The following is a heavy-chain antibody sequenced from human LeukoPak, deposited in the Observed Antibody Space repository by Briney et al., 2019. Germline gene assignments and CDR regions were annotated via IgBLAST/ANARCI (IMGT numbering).Heavy chain of an antibody. CDR2: IIPILGIA. CDR3: ARGGRDYHSAFDY. CDR1: GGTFSSYT. D-gene: IGHD4-11*01. Sequence: SVKVSCKASGGTFSSYTISWVRQAPGQGLEWMGRIIPILGIANYAQKFQGRVTTTADKSTSTAYMELSSLRSEGTAVYYCARGGRDYHSAFDYWGQGTLVTVSS. J-gene: IGHJ4*02. V-gene: IGHV1-69*02.